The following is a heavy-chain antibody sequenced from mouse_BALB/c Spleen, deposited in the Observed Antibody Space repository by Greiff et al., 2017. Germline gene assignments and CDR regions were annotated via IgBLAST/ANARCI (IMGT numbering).Heavy chain of an antibody. CDR3: ARHTITTRWYFDV. Sequence: DVMLVESGGGLVKPGGSLKLSCAASGFAFSSYDMSWVRQTPEKRLEWVAYISSGGGSTYYPDTVKGRFTISRDNAKNTLYLQMSSLKSEDTAMYYCARHTITTRWYFDVWGAGTTVTVSS. V-gene: IGHV5-12-1*01. D-gene: IGHD2-4*01. CDR1: GFAFSSYD. J-gene: IGHJ1*01. CDR2: ISSGGGST.